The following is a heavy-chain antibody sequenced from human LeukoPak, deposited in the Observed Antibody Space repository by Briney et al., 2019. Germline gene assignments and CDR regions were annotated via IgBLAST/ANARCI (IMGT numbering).Heavy chain of an antibody. CDR3: AREIGPRQLHLWGSAFDY. J-gene: IGHJ4*02. Sequence: ASVKVSCKASGYTFTNYGMNWVRQAPGQGLEWMGIINPSGGGTSYAQKFQGRLTMTRDTSTTTVYMELSSLRSEDTAMYYCAREIGPRQLHLWGSAFDYWGQGTLVTVSS. D-gene: IGHD5-18*01. CDR2: INPSGGGT. V-gene: IGHV1-46*01. CDR1: GYTFTNYG.